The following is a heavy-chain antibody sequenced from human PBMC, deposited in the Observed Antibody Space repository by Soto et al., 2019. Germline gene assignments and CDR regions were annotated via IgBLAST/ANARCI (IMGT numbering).Heavy chain of an antibody. V-gene: IGHV3-21*01. CDR3: ARDIRGRQWLDDAFDI. CDR2: ISSSSSYI. J-gene: IGHJ3*02. CDR1: GFTFSSYS. Sequence: GGSLRLSCAASGFTFSSYSMNWVRQAPGKGLEWVSSISSSSSYIYYADSVKGRFTISRDNAKNSLYLQMNSLRAEDTAVYYCARDIRGRQWLDDAFDIWGQGTMVTVSS. D-gene: IGHD5-12*01.